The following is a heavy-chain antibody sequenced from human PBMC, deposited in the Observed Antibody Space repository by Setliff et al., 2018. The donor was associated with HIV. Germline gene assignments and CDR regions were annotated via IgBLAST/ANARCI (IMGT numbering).Heavy chain of an antibody. CDR3: AKGLGFCGSTTCFFDY. Sequence: GESLKISCKGSGYSFTSYWIGWVRQMPGKGLEWMGIIYPGDSDTRYSPSFQGQVTISADKSISTAYLQWSSLKASDTAMYYCAKGLGFCGSTTCFFDYWGQGTPVTVSS. V-gene: IGHV5-51*01. CDR2: IYPGDSDT. CDR1: GYSFTSYW. D-gene: IGHD2-2*01. J-gene: IGHJ4*02.